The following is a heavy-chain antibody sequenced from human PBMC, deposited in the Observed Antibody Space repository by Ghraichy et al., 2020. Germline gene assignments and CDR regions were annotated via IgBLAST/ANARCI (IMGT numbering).Heavy chain of an antibody. V-gene: IGHV4-39*01. CDR1: GGSISSSIYY. J-gene: IGHJ5*02. Sequence: SETLSLTCTVSGGSISSSIYYWGWIRQPPGEGLEWIGTIYYSGSTYYNPSLKSRVTISVETSKNQFSLKLSSVTAADTAVYYCARHRYSSSPLPLTWGQGTRITVFS. D-gene: IGHD6-6*01. CDR2: IYYSGST. CDR3: ARHRYSSSPLPLT.